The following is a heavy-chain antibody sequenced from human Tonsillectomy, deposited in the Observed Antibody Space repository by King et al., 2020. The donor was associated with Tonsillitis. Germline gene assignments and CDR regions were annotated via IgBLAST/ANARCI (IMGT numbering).Heavy chain of an antibody. CDR1: GGSISNYY. V-gene: IGHV4-59*08. D-gene: IGHD6-6*01. CDR2: IYYSGST. J-gene: IGHJ5*02. CDR3: ARSHISSFNWFDP. Sequence: VQLQESGPGLVKPSETLSLTCTASGGSISNYYWSWIRHPPGKGLEWIGNIYYSGSTNYNPSLKRRVTISLDTSKNQFSLKLNSVTAADTAVYYCARSHISSFNWFDPWGQGTLVTVSS.